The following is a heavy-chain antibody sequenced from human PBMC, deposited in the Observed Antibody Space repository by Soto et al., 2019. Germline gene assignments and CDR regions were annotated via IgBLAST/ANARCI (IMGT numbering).Heavy chain of an antibody. CDR2: INTVKGNT. CDR3: ARDPRLVSDLDARTAWAGCDS. V-gene: IGHV1-3*04. Sequence: QVHLVQSGTEVKKPGASVKISCKASGYTFTTYAIHWVRLAPGQGPQWLGWINTVKGNTRYSQNFQGRVTITRDTSADTSFLALTSLTSEDWAVYFCARDPRLVSDLDARTAWAGCDSWCLGTLVIVSS. CDR1: GYTFTTYA. D-gene: IGHD2-21*02. J-gene: IGHJ4*02.